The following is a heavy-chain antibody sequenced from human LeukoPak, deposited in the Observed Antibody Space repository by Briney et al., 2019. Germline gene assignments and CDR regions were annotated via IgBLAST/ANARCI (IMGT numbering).Heavy chain of an antibody. Sequence: SQTLSLTCAISGDSVSSNSAAWNWIRQSPSRGLEWLGRTYYRSKWYNDYAVSVKSRITINPDTSKNQFSLQLNSVTPEDTAVYYCARVGLHPGGSSWYRLDYYYYMDVWGKGTTVTVSS. CDR1: GDSVSSNSAA. CDR3: ARVGLHPGGSSWYRLDYYYYMDV. V-gene: IGHV6-1*01. CDR2: TYYRSKWYN. J-gene: IGHJ6*03. D-gene: IGHD6-13*01.